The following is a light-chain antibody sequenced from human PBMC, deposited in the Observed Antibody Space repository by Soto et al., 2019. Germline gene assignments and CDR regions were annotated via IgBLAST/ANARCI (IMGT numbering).Light chain of an antibody. J-gene: IGLJ2*01. V-gene: IGLV1-47*02. CDR2: SNN. Sequence: QSVLPQPPSASGTPGQRVTISCSGSSSNLGSNYVYWYQQLPGTAPKLLIYSNNQRPSGGTDRFSGSKSGTSASLAISGLRSEDEADYYCAAWDDSLSGVVFGGGTKLAVL. CDR3: AAWDDSLSGVV. CDR1: SSNLGSNY.